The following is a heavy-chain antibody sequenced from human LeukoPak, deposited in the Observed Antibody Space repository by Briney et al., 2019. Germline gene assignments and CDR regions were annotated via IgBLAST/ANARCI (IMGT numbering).Heavy chain of an antibody. CDR1: GGSFSGYY. CDR3: AFSSGWSPFDY. V-gene: IGHV4-34*01. D-gene: IGHD6-19*01. CDR2: INHSGST. J-gene: IGHJ4*02. Sequence: KPSETLSLTCAVYGGSFSGYYWSWIRQPPGKGLEWIGEINHSGSTNYNPSLKSRVTISVDTSKNQFSLKLSSVTAADTAVYYCAFSSGWSPFDYWGQGTLVTVSS.